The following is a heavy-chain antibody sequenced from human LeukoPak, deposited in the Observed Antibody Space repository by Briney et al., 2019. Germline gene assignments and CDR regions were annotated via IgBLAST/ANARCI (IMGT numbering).Heavy chain of an antibody. CDR1: GFIFSSYN. CDR2: ISGSAGYI. Sequence: PGGSLRLSCAASGFIFSSYNMNWVRQAPGKGLEWLSCISGSAGYISSADSVKGRFTISRDNSKNTLYLQMNSLRAEDTAVYYCAKAVAGTQYYYGMDVWGQGTTVTVSS. V-gene: IGHV3-23*01. D-gene: IGHD6-19*01. CDR3: AKAVAGTQYYYGMDV. J-gene: IGHJ6*02.